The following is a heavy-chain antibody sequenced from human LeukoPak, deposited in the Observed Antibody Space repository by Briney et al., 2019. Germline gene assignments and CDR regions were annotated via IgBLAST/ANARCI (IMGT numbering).Heavy chain of an antibody. D-gene: IGHD3-3*01. CDR1: GFTFSNYG. V-gene: IGHV3-30*02. J-gene: IGHJ4*02. Sequence: GGSLRLSCAASGFTFSNYGMHWVRQAPGKGLEWVAFIRHDGNNKYYADSVKGRFTISRDNSKNTLYLQMNSLRAEDTAVYYCARYYDFWTAHSTCFDYWGQGTLVTVSS. CDR2: IRHDGNNK. CDR3: ARYYDFWTAHSTCFDY.